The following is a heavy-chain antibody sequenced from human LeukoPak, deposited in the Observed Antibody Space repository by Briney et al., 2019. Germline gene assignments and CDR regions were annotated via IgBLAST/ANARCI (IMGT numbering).Heavy chain of an antibody. CDR2: IYHSGST. V-gene: IGHV4-38-2*02. Sequence: KASETLSLTCTVSGYSISSGYYWGWIRQPPGKGLEWIGSIYHSGSTYYNPSLKSRVTISVDTSKNQFSLKLSSVTAADTAVYYCAGNYYGSGSYYSEDRYWGQGTLVTVSS. J-gene: IGHJ4*02. CDR3: AGNYYGSGSYYSEDRY. CDR1: GYSISSGYY. D-gene: IGHD3-10*01.